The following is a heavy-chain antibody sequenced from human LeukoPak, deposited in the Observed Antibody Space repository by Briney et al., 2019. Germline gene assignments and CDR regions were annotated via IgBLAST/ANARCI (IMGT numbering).Heavy chain of an antibody. V-gene: IGHV3-48*01. Sequence: GGSLRLSCAASGFTFNTYSMNWVRQAPGKGLEWVSYITSSSSSIHYADSVKGRFTISRDNAKNSLYLQMNSLRAEDTAVYYCARDNMGFDYWGQGTLVTVYS. CDR3: ARDNMGFDY. CDR2: ITSSSSSI. CDR1: GFTFNTYS. D-gene: IGHD2/OR15-2a*01. J-gene: IGHJ4*02.